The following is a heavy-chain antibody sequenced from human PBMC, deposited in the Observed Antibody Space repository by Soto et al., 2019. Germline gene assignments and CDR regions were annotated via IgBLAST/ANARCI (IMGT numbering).Heavy chain of an antibody. CDR2: ISGSGGST. D-gene: IGHD3-10*01. V-gene: IGHV3-23*01. J-gene: IGHJ4*02. CDR1: GFTFSSYA. Sequence: EVQLLESGGGLVQPGGSLRLSCAASGFTFSSYAMSWVRQAPGKGLEWVSAISGSGGSTYYADSVKGRFTISRDNSKNTLYLQMNALRAEDTAVDYCAIGTLGAGSYYPYWGKGPMVTAPS. CDR3: AIGTLGAGSYYPY.